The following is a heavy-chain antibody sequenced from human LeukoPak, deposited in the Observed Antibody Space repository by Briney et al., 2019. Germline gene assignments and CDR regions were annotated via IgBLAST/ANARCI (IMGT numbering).Heavy chain of an antibody. CDR2: ISSSGSDI. CDR1: GFTPISYS. V-gene: IGHV3-21*01. D-gene: IGHD5-18*01. CDR3: ARDADQLSID. Sequence: GGCLRLSCAASGFTPISYSTNWVRPAPGKGREWISTISSSGSDIYYADSVKGRFTISRDNAKNSLYLQMNSLRAEDTAVYYCARDADQLSIDWGQGTLVTVSS. J-gene: IGHJ4*02.